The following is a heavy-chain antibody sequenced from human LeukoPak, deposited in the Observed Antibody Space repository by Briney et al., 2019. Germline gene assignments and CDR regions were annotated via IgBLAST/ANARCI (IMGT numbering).Heavy chain of an antibody. V-gene: IGHV3-30-3*01. CDR2: ISYDGSNK. D-gene: IGHD3-16*01. J-gene: IGHJ5*02. CDR1: GFTFSSYA. Sequence: SGGSLRLSCAASGFTFSSYAMHWVRQAPGKGLEWVAVISYDGSNKYYADSVKGRFTISRDNSKNTLYLQMNSLRAEDTAVYYYASEADRIYVWGTHNWFDPWGQGTLVTVSS. CDR3: ASEADRIYVWGTHNWFDP.